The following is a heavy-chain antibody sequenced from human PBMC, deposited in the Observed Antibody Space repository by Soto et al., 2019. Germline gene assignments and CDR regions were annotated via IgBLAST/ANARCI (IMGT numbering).Heavy chain of an antibody. CDR2: ISYDGSNK. D-gene: IGHD3-22*01. J-gene: IGHJ4*02. CDR3: ARAGEYYYDSSGPLGY. Sequence: QVQLVESGGGVVQPGRSLRLSCAASGFTFSSYAMHWVRQAPGKGLEWVAVISYDGSNKYYADSVKGRFTISRDNSKNTLYLQMNSLGAEDTAVYYCARAGEYYYDSSGPLGYWGQGTLVTVSS. V-gene: IGHV3-30-3*01. CDR1: GFTFSSYA.